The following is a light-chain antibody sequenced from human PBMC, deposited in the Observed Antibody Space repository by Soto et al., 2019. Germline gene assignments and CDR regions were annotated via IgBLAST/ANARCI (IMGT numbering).Light chain of an antibody. V-gene: IGKV1-9*01. Sequence: IQLTQSPSSLSASVGDRVTITCRASQGISGYLAWYQQKPGKAPNLLIYAASTLQSGVPSRFSGSGSGTDFTLTIISLQPEDFATYYCQQLNDYPLTFGGGTKVEIK. J-gene: IGKJ4*01. CDR1: QGISGY. CDR3: QQLNDYPLT. CDR2: AAS.